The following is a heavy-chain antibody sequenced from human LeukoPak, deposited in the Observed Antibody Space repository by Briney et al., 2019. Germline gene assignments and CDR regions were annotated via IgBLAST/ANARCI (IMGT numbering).Heavy chain of an antibody. CDR2: IYYSGST. J-gene: IGHJ3*01. CDR1: GGSISSYY. CDR3: ARLVAAGPFDAFDV. D-gene: IGHD6-13*01. V-gene: IGHV4-59*01. Sequence: PSETLSLTCTVSGGSISSYYWSWIRQPPGKGLEWIGYIYYSGSTNYNPSLKSRVTISVDTSKNQFSLKLSSVTAADTAVYYWARLVAAGPFDAFDVWGQGTMVTVSS.